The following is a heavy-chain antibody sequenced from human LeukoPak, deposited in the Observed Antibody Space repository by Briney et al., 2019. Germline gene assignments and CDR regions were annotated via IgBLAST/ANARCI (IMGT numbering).Heavy chain of an antibody. CDR1: GFSVSGRY. J-gene: IGHJ4*02. Sequence: PGGSLRLSCAASGFSVSGRYMSWVRQAPGKGLEWVSVLYSGGDTYYADSVKGRFTISRDTSKNTLYLQMNGLRAEDTAVYYCARGNTGYSSAWGRDFDYWGQGTLVTVSS. V-gene: IGHV3-66*01. CDR2: LYSGGDT. D-gene: IGHD6-19*01. CDR3: ARGNTGYSSAWGRDFDY.